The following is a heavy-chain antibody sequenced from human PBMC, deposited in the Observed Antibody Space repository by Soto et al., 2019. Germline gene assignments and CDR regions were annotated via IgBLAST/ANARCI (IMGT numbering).Heavy chain of an antibody. Sequence: EVQLVESGGGLVQPGGSLRLSCAASGFTFSSYDMYWVRQATGKGLEWVSAIGTAGDTYYPGSVKGRFTISRENAKNSLYLQMNSLRAGDTAVYYCTRVRYSNGWHFDFWGQETLVTVSS. J-gene: IGHJ4*02. CDR3: TRVRYSNGWHFDF. D-gene: IGHD6-19*01. CDR1: GFTFSSYD. CDR2: IGTAGDT. V-gene: IGHV3-13*01.